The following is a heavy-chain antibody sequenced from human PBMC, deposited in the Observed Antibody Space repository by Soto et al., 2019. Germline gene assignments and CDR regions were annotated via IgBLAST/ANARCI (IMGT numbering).Heavy chain of an antibody. CDR2: IWYDGSNK. Sequence: VQLVESGGGVVQPGRSLRLSCAASGFTFSSYGMHWVRQAPGKGLEWVAVIWYDGSNKYYADSVKGRFTISRDNSKNTLYLQMNSLRAEDTAVYYCARDGCSSTSCPPGIYYYYGMDVWGQGTTVTVSS. D-gene: IGHD2-2*01. CDR1: GFTFSSYG. J-gene: IGHJ6*02. CDR3: ARDGCSSTSCPPGIYYYYGMDV. V-gene: IGHV3-33*01.